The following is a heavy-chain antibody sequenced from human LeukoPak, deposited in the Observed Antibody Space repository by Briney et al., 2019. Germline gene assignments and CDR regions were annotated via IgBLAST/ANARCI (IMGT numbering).Heavy chain of an antibody. Sequence: SETLSLTCTVSGGSISSSSYYWGWIRQPPGKGLEWIGNIYYSGSTYYNPSLKSRVTISVDTSKNQFSLKLSSVTAADTAVYYCARVYYYDTSGYYYDYYYYCMDVWGKGTTVTVSS. V-gene: IGHV4-39*07. CDR2: IYYSGST. CDR3: ARVYYYDTSGYYYDYYYYCMDV. J-gene: IGHJ6*03. D-gene: IGHD3-22*01. CDR1: GGSISSSSYY.